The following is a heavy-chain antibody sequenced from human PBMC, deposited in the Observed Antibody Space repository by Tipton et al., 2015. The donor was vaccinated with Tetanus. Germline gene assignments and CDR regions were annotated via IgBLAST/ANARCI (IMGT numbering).Heavy chain of an antibody. CDR3: ANSWAERNYYYYGMDV. CDR1: GFTFSSYA. J-gene: IGHJ6*02. CDR2: ISGSGDTT. D-gene: IGHD3-16*01. Sequence: SLRLSCSASGFTFSSYAMSWVRQAPGKGLGWVSTISGSGDTTYYADSVKGRFTISRDNSKNTLYLQMNSLRADDTAVYYCANSWAERNYYYYGMDVWGQGTTVTVSS. V-gene: IGHV3-23*01.